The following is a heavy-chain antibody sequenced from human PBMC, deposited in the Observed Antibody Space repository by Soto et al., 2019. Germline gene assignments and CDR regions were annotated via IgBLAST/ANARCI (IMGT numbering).Heavy chain of an antibody. CDR2: IIPSLGIA. Sequence: TVKVSCMASGGTFSCWTFSSLRQAPGQGLEWMARIIPSLGIANYAQKFPGRVTITADKSTSTAYMELSSLRSEDTAVYYCARGYCSGGSCYHDAFDIWGQGTMVTVS. J-gene: IGHJ3*02. CDR1: GGTFSCWT. V-gene: IGHV1-69*02. D-gene: IGHD2-15*01. CDR3: ARGYCSGGSCYHDAFDI.